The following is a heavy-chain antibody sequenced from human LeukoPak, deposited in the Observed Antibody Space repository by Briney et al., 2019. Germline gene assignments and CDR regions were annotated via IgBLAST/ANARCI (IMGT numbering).Heavy chain of an antibody. V-gene: IGHV4-4*07. CDR1: GGSISSYY. Sequence: SETLSLTCTVSGGSISSYYWSWIRQPAGKGLEWIGRIYTSGSTNYNPSLKSRVTTSVDTSKNQFSLKLSSVTAADTAVYYCARGGSSIAARRVNWFDPWGQGTLVTVSS. CDR3: ARGGSSIAARRVNWFDP. D-gene: IGHD6-6*01. J-gene: IGHJ5*02. CDR2: IYTSGST.